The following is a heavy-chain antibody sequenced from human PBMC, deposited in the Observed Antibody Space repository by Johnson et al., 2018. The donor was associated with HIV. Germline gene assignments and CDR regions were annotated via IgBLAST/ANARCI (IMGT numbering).Heavy chain of an antibody. CDR3: ARAPGAVPNPGTGSNDAFDV. CDR2: ISYDGSNK. V-gene: IGHV3-30-3*01. CDR1: GFTFSNAW. J-gene: IGHJ3*01. Sequence: QVQLVESGGGLVKPGGSLRLSCAASGFTFSNAWMSWVRQAPGKGLEWVAVISYDGSNKYYADSVKGRFPIPRDNSKNTLYLQMNSLRAEDTAVYYCARAPGAVPNPGTGSNDAFDVWGQGTLVTVSS. D-gene: IGHD1-1*01.